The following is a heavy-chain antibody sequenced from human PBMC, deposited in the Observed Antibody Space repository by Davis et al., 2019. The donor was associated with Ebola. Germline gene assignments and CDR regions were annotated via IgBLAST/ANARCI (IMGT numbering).Heavy chain of an antibody. J-gene: IGHJ4*02. CDR2: IYYTGST. CDR1: GGSISSSSYY. D-gene: IGHD3-3*01. V-gene: IGHV4-61*01. CDR3: AKDLLSAGSPIN. Sequence: SETLSLTCTVSGGSISSSSYYWSWFRQPPGKGLQWVGYIYYTGSTNYNPALNSRVTMSIDASKSQFSLELNSVTAADTAIYYCAKDLLSAGSPINWGPGILVSVSS.